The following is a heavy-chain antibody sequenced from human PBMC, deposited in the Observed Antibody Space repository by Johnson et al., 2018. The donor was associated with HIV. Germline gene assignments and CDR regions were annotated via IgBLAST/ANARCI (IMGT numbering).Heavy chain of an antibody. D-gene: IGHD3-16*01. CDR2: IGCSGGGT. V-gene: IGHV3-64*07. Sequence: VQLVESGGVMVEPGGSLRLSCVGSGFIFSDYSMHWVRQAPGKGLEYVSLIGCSGGGTFYADSVKGRFIISRDNSKNTLYLQMGSLTTEDTAVYYCAMGAAVSGTLVDPFDIWGRGTMVTVSS. J-gene: IGHJ3*02. CDR1: GFIFSDYS. CDR3: AMGAAVSGTLVDPFDI.